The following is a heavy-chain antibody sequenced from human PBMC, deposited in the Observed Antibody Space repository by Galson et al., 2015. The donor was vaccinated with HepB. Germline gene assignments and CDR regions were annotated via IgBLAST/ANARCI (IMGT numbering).Heavy chain of an antibody. CDR2: ISAYNGNT. CDR3: ARDPYYYGSGSYYFDY. CDR1: GYTFTSYG. Sequence: SVKVSCKASGYTFTSYGISWVRQAPGQGLEWMGWISAYNGNTNYAQKLQGRVTMTTDTSTSTAYMELRSLRSDDTAVYYCARDPYYYGSGSYYFDYWGQGTLVTVSS. V-gene: IGHV1-18*01. J-gene: IGHJ4*02. D-gene: IGHD3-10*01.